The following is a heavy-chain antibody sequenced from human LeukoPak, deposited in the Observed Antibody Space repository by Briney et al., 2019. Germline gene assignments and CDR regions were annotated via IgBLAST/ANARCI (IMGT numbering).Heavy chain of an antibody. D-gene: IGHD3-22*01. CDR2: INHSGSS. J-gene: IGHJ4*02. V-gene: IGHV4-34*01. Sequence: SETLSLTCAVYGGSFSGYYWSWIRQPPGKGLEWIGEINHSGSSNYNPSLKSRVTISVDTSKNQFSLKLSSVTAADTAVYYCARGRRETVIVAVITASPFEYWGQGTLVTVSS. CDR1: GGSFSGYY. CDR3: ARGRRETVIVAVITASPFEY.